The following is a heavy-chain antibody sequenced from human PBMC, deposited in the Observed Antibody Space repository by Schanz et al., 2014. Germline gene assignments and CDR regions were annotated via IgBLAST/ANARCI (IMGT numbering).Heavy chain of an antibody. CDR2: IYGGGIT. CDR3: ASERGYSYGYGAFDI. CDR1: GFTVSSNY. D-gene: IGHD5-18*01. J-gene: IGHJ3*02. Sequence: EVQLVESGGGLVQPGGSLRLSCAASGFTVSSNYMSWVRQAPGKGLEWVSVIYGGGITYYADSVKGRFTISRDSSRNTLYLQMNSLRAEDTALYYCASERGYSYGYGAFDIWGQGTMVTVSS. V-gene: IGHV3-66*01.